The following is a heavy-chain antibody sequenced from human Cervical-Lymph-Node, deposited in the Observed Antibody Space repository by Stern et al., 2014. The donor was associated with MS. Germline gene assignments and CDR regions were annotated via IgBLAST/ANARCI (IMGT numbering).Heavy chain of an antibody. CDR3: ARGQTTDNWFDP. CDR2: IIPIFGTP. Sequence: QVQLVQSGAEVKNPGSSVKVSCKASGGTFSRYAICWVRQAPGQGLEWLGGIIPIFGTPNYAQKFQGRVTITADQSTSTAYMEVSSLRSEDTAVYYYARGQTTDNWFDPWGQGTLVTVSS. J-gene: IGHJ5*02. D-gene: IGHD4-11*01. CDR1: GGTFSRYA. V-gene: IGHV1-69*01.